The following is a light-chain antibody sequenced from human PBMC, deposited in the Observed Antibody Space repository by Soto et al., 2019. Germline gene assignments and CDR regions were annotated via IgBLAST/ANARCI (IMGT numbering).Light chain of an antibody. CDR3: QQAYSAPIT. J-gene: IGKJ5*01. Sequence: DIQMTQSPSTLSASVGDTVTITCRASESLDNWLAWYQQKPGKAPKLLLFAASTLLGGVPSRFSGRGSGTDFTLTISSLQPEDFASYFCQQAYSAPITFGQGTRLEIK. V-gene: IGKV1-5*01. CDR1: ESLDNW. CDR2: AAS.